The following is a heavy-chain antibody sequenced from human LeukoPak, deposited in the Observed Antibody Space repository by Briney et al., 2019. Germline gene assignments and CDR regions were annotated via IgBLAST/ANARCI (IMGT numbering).Heavy chain of an antibody. CDR3: ATNRAGTYDRPFDI. V-gene: IGHV4-59*01. J-gene: IGHJ3*02. CDR2: IYYSGST. Sequence: SETLSLTCTVSGGSISSYYWSWIRQPPGKGLEWIGYIYYSGSTNYNPSFKSRVTISVDTSKNQFSLKLSSVTAADTAVYFCATNRAGTYDRPFDIWGQGTMVTVSS. D-gene: IGHD1-26*01. CDR1: GGSISSYY.